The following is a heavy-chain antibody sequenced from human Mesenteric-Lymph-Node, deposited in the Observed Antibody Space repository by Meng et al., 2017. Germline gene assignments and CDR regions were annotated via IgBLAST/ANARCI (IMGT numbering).Heavy chain of an antibody. CDR3: ARRIQLWLLGHFDL. J-gene: IGHJ2*01. Sequence: GESLKISCAASGFTVSSNYMSWVRQAPGKGLEWVANIKQDGSEKYYVDSVKGRFTISRDNAKNSLYLQMNSLRAEDTAVYYCARRIQLWLLGHFDLWGRGTLVTVSS. D-gene: IGHD5-18*01. CDR1: GFTVSSNY. CDR2: IKQDGSEK. V-gene: IGHV3-7*01.